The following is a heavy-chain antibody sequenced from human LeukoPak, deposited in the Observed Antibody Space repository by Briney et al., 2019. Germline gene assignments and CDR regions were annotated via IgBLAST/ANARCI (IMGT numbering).Heavy chain of an antibody. V-gene: IGHV3-73*01. CDR2: IRSKANSYAT. D-gene: IGHD2-2*01. CDR3: TISDSTKFDY. Sequence: PGGSLRLSCAASGFTFSGSAMHWVRQASGKGLEWVGRIRSKANSYATAYAASVKGRFTISRDDSKNTAYLQMNSLKTEDTAVYYCTISDSTKFDYWGQGTLVTVSS. J-gene: IGHJ4*02. CDR1: GFTFSGSA.